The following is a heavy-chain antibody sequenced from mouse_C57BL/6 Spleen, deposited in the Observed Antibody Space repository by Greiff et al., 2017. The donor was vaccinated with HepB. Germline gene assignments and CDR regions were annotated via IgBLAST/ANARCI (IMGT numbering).Heavy chain of an antibody. Sequence: EVQLVESGGGLVQPGGSLSLSCAASGFTFTDYYMSWVRQPPGKALEWLGFIRNKANGYTTEYSASVKGRFTISRDNSQSILYLQMNALRAEDSATYYCARFYYGSSYEHFDVWGTGTTVTVSS. CDR2: IRNKANGYTT. CDR3: ARFYYGSSYEHFDV. CDR1: GFTFTDYY. D-gene: IGHD1-1*01. V-gene: IGHV7-3*01. J-gene: IGHJ1*03.